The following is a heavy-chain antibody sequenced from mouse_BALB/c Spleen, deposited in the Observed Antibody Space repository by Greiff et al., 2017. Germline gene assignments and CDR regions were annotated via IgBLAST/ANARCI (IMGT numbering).Heavy chain of an antibody. Sequence: EVKLVESGGGLVQPGGSRKLSCAASGFTFSSFGMHWVRQAPEKGLEWVAYISSGSSTIYYADTVKGRFTISRDNPKNTLFLQMTSLRSEDTAMYYCARTEVRDYAMDYWGQGTSVTVSS. J-gene: IGHJ4*01. CDR2: ISSGSSTI. D-gene: IGHD2-14*01. CDR1: GFTFSSFG. V-gene: IGHV5-17*02. CDR3: ARTEVRDYAMDY.